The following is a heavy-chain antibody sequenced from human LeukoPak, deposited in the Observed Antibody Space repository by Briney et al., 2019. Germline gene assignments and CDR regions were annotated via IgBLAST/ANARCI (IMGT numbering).Heavy chain of an antibody. CDR3: AKNYDYVWGSYRYLDY. J-gene: IGHJ4*02. CDR1: GFTFSSYG. D-gene: IGHD3-16*02. Sequence: GGSLRLSCAASGFTFSSYGMQWVRQAPGKGLEWVAFIRYDGSNKYYADSVKGRFTISRDNSKNTLYLQMNSLRAEDTAVYYCAKNYDYVWGSYRYLDYWGQGTLVTVSS. CDR2: IRYDGSNK. V-gene: IGHV3-30*02.